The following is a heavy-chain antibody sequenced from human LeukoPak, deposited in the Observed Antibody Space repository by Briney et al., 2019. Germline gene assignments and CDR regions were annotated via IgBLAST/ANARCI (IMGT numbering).Heavy chain of an antibody. Sequence: PSQTLSLTCAVSGGSISSVGYSWSWIRQPPGKGLEWIGYIYLSGTTYYTPSLKSRVTISVDRSKNQFSLKLSSVTAADTAVYYCARNRVYGSDTYYFDYWGQGTLVTVSS. CDR1: GGSISSVGYS. V-gene: IGHV4-30-2*01. J-gene: IGHJ4*02. D-gene: IGHD3-10*01. CDR3: ARNRVYGSDTYYFDY. CDR2: IYLSGTT.